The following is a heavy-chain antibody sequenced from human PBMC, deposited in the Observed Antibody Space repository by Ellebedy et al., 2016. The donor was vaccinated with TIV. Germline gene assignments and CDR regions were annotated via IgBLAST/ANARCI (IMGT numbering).Heavy chain of an antibody. Sequence: ASVKVSCKASGGTFSSYAISWVRQAPGQGLEWMGGIIPIFGTANYAQKFQGRVTITADESTSTAYMELSSLRSEDTAVYYCARDTASSGYYRDAIEYFQHWGQGTLVTVSS. CDR2: IIPIFGTA. D-gene: IGHD3-22*01. J-gene: IGHJ1*01. V-gene: IGHV1-69*13. CDR3: ARDTASSGYYRDAIEYFQH. CDR1: GGTFSSYA.